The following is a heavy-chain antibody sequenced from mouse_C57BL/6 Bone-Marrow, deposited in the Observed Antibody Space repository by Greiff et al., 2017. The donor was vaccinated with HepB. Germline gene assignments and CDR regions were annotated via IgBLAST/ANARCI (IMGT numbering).Heavy chain of an antibody. D-gene: IGHD1-1*01. J-gene: IGHJ3*01. CDR3: ARGSYYGSSYGFAY. V-gene: IGHV3-6*01. CDR1: GYSITSGYY. Sequence: EVKLLESGPGLVKPSQSLSLTCSVTGYSITSGYYWNWLRQFPGNKLEWMGYISYDGSNNYNPSLKNRISITRDTSKNQFFLKLNSVTTEDTATYYCARGSYYGSSYGFAYWGQGTLVTVSA. CDR2: ISYDGSN.